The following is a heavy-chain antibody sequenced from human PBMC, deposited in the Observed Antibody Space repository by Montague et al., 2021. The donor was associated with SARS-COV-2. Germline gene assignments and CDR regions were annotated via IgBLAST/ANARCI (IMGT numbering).Heavy chain of an antibody. CDR2: INHRGST. CDR1: DGSSSDYS. Sequence: SETLSLTCAVYDGSSSDYSWSWIRQPPGKGLEWIGEINHRGSTNYNPSLKSRVTISVDTSKNQFSLKMTSVTAADTAVYYCARGRQHINMVVVVVTGGEYYFDFWGQGTLVAVSS. J-gene: IGHJ4*02. V-gene: IGHV4-34*01. D-gene: IGHD3-22*01. CDR3: ARGRQHINMVVVVVTGGEYYFDF.